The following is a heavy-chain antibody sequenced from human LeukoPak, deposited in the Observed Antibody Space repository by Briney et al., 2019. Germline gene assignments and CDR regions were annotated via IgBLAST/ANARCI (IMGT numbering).Heavy chain of an antibody. D-gene: IGHD1-7*01. Sequence: ASVKVSCKASGYTFTGYYMHWVRQAPGQGLEWMGRINPNSGGTNYAQKFQGRVTMTRDKSISTAYMELSRLRSDDTAVYYCARGLELMISYYYYYMDVWGKGTTVTVSS. CDR3: ARGLELMISYYYYYMDV. J-gene: IGHJ6*03. V-gene: IGHV1-2*06. CDR1: GYTFTGYY. CDR2: INPNSGGT.